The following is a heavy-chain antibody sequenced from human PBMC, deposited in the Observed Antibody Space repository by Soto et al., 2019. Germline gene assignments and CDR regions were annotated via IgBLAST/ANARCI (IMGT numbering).Heavy chain of an antibody. CDR2: IKPDGSEK. J-gene: IGHJ4*02. V-gene: IGHV3-7*04. CDR1: GFTFSRSW. CDR3: ARLWTTVTCDF. D-gene: IGHD4-17*01. Sequence: EVQLVESGGGLVQPGGSLRLSCAASGFTFSRSWMSWVRQAPGKGLEWVANIKPDGSEKNYVDTVKGRVTISRDNAKNSLYLQMNSLRAEDTAVYYCARLWTTVTCDFWCQGSLVIVSS.